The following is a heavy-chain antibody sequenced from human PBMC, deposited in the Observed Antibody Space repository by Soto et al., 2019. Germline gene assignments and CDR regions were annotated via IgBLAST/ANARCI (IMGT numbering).Heavy chain of an antibody. Sequence: PSETLSLTCTVSGGSVSSGSYYWSWIRQPPGKGLEWIGYIFYSGSTNYNPSLKSRVTISVDTSKKQFSLMLSSVTAADTAVYYCVRHGGGGDNDFFDYWGQGSLVTVSS. V-gene: IGHV4-61*01. J-gene: IGHJ4*02. CDR2: IFYSGST. CDR1: GGSVSSGSYY. D-gene: IGHD3-16*01. CDR3: VRHGGGGDNDFFDY.